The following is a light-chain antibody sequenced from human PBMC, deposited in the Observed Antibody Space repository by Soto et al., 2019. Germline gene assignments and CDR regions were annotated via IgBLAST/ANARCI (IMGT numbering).Light chain of an antibody. CDR3: CSYAGGSTYVL. CDR2: EVN. CDR1: NSDVGSYDL. Sequence: QSALTQPASVSGSPGQSITISCTGTNSDVGSYDLVSWYQQHPGKAPKLMIFEVNKRPSGVSNRFSGSKSGNTASLTISGLQAEDESDYHCCSYAGGSTYVLFGGGTKLTVL. V-gene: IGLV2-23*02. J-gene: IGLJ3*02.